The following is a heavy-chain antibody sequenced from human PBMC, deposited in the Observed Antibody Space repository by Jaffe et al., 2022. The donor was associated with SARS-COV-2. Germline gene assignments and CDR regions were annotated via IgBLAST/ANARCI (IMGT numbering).Heavy chain of an antibody. CDR1: GFTFSSYA. CDR2: ISGSGGST. Sequence: EVQLLESGGGLVQPGGSLRLSCAASGFTFSSYAMSWVRQAPGKGLEWVSAISGSGGSTYYADSVKGRFTISRDNSKNTLYLQMNSLRAEDTAVYYCAKDLTLRVYDSGVYDAFDIWGQGTMVTVSS. CDR3: AKDLTLRVYDSGVYDAFDI. D-gene: IGHD4-17*01. J-gene: IGHJ3*02. V-gene: IGHV3-23*01.